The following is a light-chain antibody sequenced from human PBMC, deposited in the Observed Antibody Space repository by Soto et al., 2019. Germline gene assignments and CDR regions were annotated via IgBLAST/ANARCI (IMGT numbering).Light chain of an antibody. CDR1: SSDVGGYNY. CDR3: SSYTSSNTLV. J-gene: IGLJ1*01. V-gene: IGLV2-14*01. CDR2: DVS. Sequence: QSALTQPASVSGSPGQSITISCTGTSSDVGGYNYVSWYQQHPGKAPKLVISDVSDRPSGVSNRFSGSKSGNTASLTISGLQAEDEADYYCSSYTSSNTLVFGTGTKLTVL.